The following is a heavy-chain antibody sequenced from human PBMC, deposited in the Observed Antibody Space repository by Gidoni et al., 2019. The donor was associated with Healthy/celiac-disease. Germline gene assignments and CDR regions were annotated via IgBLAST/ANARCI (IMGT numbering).Heavy chain of an antibody. CDR2: ISGSGGST. CDR1: GFTFSSYA. V-gene: IGHV3-23*01. J-gene: IGHJ6*03. CDR3: AKDASYYDFWSGYYRGSDYYYYMDV. D-gene: IGHD3-3*01. Sequence: EVQLLESGGGLVQPGGSLRLSCAASGFTFSSYAMSWVRQAPGKGLEWVSAISGSGGSTYYADPVKGRFTISRDNPKNTLYLQMNSLRAEDTAVYYCAKDASYYDFWSGYYRGSDYYYYMDVWGKGTTVTVSS.